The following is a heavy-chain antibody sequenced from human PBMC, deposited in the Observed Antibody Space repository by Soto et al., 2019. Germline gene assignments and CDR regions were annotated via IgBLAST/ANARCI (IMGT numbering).Heavy chain of an antibody. CDR2: ISAYNGNT. J-gene: IGHJ6*02. D-gene: IGHD5-18*01. CDR3: ARDPKTWIQLWLRSGFRYYGMDV. CDR1: GYTFTSYG. Sequence: ASVKVSCKASGYTFTSYGISWVRQAPGQGLERMGWISAYNGNTNYAQKLQGRVTMTTDTSTSTAYMELRSLRSDDTAVYYCARDPKTWIQLWLRSGFRYYGMDVWGQGTTVTVSS. V-gene: IGHV1-18*04.